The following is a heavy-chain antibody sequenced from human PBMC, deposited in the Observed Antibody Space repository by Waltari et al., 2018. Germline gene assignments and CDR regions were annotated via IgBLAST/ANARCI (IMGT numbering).Heavy chain of an antibody. CDR2: IYYSGST. Sequence: QLQLQESGPGLVKPSETLSLTCTVSGGSISSSSYYWGWIRQPPGKGLEWIGSIYYSGSTDYNPSLKSRVTISVDTSKNQFSLKLSSVTAADTAVYYCARLRNYYDSSGYHTRRDAFDIWGQGTMVTVSS. CDR3: ARLRNYYDSSGYHTRRDAFDI. V-gene: IGHV4-39*01. D-gene: IGHD3-22*01. J-gene: IGHJ3*02. CDR1: GGSISSSSYY.